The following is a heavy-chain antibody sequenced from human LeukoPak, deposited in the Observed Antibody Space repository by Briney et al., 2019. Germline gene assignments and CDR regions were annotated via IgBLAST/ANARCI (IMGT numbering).Heavy chain of an antibody. J-gene: IGHJ4*02. CDR1: GFTFSNFA. D-gene: IGHD6-13*01. V-gene: IGHV3-23*01. Sequence: PGGSLRLSCAASGFTFSNFAMTWVRQTPGKGLEWVSAIGGGVSTFYADSVKGRFTISRDNSKNTLSLQMNSLRAEDTAVYYCAKGGKGYSSSWYDYWGQGTLVTVSS. CDR2: IGGGVST. CDR3: AKGGKGYSSSWYDY.